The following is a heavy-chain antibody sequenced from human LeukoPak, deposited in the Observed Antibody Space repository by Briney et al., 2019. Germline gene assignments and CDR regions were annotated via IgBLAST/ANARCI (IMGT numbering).Heavy chain of an antibody. D-gene: IGHD3-16*02. CDR3: ARDSSDGGTSSYRQSDY. CDR1: GFTFSSYE. V-gene: IGHV3-7*01. CDR2: MKQDGSEK. Sequence: PGGSLRLSCAASGFTFSSYEMNWVRQAPGKGPEWVANMKQDGSEKFYMDSVKGRFTISRDNANNSLYLQMNNLSAEDTAVYYCARDSSDGGTSSYRQSDYWGQGTLVTVSS. J-gene: IGHJ4*02.